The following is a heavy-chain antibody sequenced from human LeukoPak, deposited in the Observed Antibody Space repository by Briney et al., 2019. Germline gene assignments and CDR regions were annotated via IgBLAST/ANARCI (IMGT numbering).Heavy chain of an antibody. CDR2: VNLQGST. V-gene: IGHV4-4*02. CDR1: GGSITNTNY. D-gene: IGHD3-16*01. J-gene: IGHJ3*02. CDR3: VSGGRGIPFEI. Sequence: SETLSLTCGVSGGSITNTNYWTWVRQPPGKGLEWIGEVNLQGSTNYNPSLMGRVAIAVDTSENHISLQLTSVTAADTAVYYCVSGGRGIPFEIWGQGTVVTVSS.